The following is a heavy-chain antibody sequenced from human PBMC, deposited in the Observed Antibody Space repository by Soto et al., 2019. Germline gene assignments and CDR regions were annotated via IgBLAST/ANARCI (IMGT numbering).Heavy chain of an antibody. CDR1: GFTFSSYA. V-gene: IGHV3-30-3*01. J-gene: IGHJ6*02. Sequence: QVQLVESGGGVVQPGRSLRLSCAASGFTFSSYAMHWVRQAPGKGLEWVAVISYDGSNKYYADSVKGRFTISRDTSTSAMYLQMNRLRTEDTAAYYCARDYYRFNSGYGFSIDVWGQGTMVTVSS. D-gene: IGHD5-12*01. CDR3: ARDYYRFNSGYGFSIDV. CDR2: ISYDGSNK.